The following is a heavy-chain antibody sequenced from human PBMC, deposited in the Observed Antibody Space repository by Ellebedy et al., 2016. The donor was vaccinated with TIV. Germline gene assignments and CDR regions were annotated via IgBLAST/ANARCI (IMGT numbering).Heavy chain of an antibody. V-gene: IGHV3-23*01. Sequence: GESLKISCVASGFTFSSYAMCLVRPAPGKVLEWVSTISDSGGNTHFPDSVKGRFTISSDNSRNTVYLQMNNLRAEDTAVYYCARDSGRRRSWDNDYWGQGTLVTVSS. CDR3: ARDSGRRRSWDNDY. J-gene: IGHJ4*02. CDR1: GFTFSSYA. D-gene: IGHD3-10*01. CDR2: ISDSGGNT.